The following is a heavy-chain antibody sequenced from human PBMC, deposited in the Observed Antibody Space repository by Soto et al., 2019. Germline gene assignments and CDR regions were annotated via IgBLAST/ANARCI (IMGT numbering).Heavy chain of an antibody. CDR1: GGTFSSYA. D-gene: IGHD7-27*01. CDR2: IIPIFGTA. V-gene: IGHV1-69*13. CDR3: AAESKLGFRFDP. Sequence: SVKVSCKASGGTFSSYAISWVRQAPGQGLEWMGGIIPIFGTANYAQKFQGRVTITADESTSTAYMELSSLRSEDTAVYYCAAESKLGFRFDPWGQGTLVTVSS. J-gene: IGHJ5*02.